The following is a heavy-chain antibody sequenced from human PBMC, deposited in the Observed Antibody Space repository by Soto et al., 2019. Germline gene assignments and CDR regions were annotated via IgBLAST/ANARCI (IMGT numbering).Heavy chain of an antibody. CDR1: GDSLSAFY. CDR2: INPNGGAT. V-gene: IGHV1-2*02. D-gene: IGHD5-12*01. Sequence: QVQLVQSGAEVTKPGASVKVSCKTSGDSLSAFYLHWVRQAPGQGLEWLGWINPNGGATKYAQKFRGRVAMTRDTSIRTAYLELSSLRSDDTAIYYCARESGGATATLDYYYFYMDVWGKGTTVTVSS. J-gene: IGHJ6*03. CDR3: ARESGGATATLDYYYFYMDV.